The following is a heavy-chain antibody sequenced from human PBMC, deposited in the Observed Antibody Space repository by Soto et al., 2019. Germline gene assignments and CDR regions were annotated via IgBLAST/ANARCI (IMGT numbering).Heavy chain of an antibody. CDR1: GFTFSSYW. Sequence: VQLVESGGGLVQPGGSLRLSCGASGFTFSSYWMSWVRQAPGKGLEWVANIKQDGDEKYYVDSVKGRFTISRDNAKNSLDQQMNSLRAEDTAVYYCARVYCSDASCYSPDDAFDFWGQGTMVSVSS. V-gene: IGHV3-7*01. D-gene: IGHD2-15*01. CDR2: IKQDGDEK. CDR3: ARVYCSDASCYSPDDAFDF. J-gene: IGHJ3*01.